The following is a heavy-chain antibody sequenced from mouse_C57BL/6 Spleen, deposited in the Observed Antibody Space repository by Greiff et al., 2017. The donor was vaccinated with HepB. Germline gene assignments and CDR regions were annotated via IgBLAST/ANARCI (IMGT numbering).Heavy chain of an antibody. Sequence: QVQLQQPGAELVRPGSSVKLSCKASGYTFTSYWMHWVKQRPIQGLEWIGNIDPSDSETHYNKKFKDKATLTVDKSSSTAYMQLSSLTSEDSAVYYGARSHYYGSSNYFDYWGQGTTLTVSS. CDR1: GYTFTSYW. V-gene: IGHV1-52*01. CDR2: IDPSDSET. D-gene: IGHD1-1*01. CDR3: ARSHYYGSSNYFDY. J-gene: IGHJ2*01.